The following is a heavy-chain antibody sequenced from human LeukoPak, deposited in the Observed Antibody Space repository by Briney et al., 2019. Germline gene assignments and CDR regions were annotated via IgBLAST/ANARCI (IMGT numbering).Heavy chain of an antibody. CDR3: ARQGLGFSSGYYYGY. J-gene: IGHJ4*02. V-gene: IGHV4-39*01. Sequence: SETLSLTCTVSGGSISSSSYYWGWIRQPPGKGLEWIGSIYYSGSTYYNPSLKSRVTISVDTSKNQFSLKLSSVTAADTAVFYCARQGLGFSSGYYYGYWGQGTLVTVSS. CDR2: IYYSGST. CDR1: GGSISSSSYY. D-gene: IGHD3-22*01.